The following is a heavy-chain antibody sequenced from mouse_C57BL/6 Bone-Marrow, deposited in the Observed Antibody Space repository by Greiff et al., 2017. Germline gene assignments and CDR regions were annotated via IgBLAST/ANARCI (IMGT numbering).Heavy chain of an antibody. V-gene: IGHV1-81*01. Sequence: QVQLQQSGAELARPGASVKLSCKASGYTFTSYGISWVKQRTGQGLEWIGEIYPRSGNTYYNAKFKGKATLTADKSSSTAYLELRSLTSEDSAVYFCARSAGSSFYFDYWGQGTTLTVSS. D-gene: IGHD1-1*01. CDR2: IYPRSGNT. CDR3: ARSAGSSFYFDY. CDR1: GYTFTSYG. J-gene: IGHJ2*01.